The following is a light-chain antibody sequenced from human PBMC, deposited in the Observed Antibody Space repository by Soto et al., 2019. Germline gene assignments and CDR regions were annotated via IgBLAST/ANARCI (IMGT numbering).Light chain of an antibody. J-gene: IGLJ1*01. Sequence: QSVLTQPPSASGSPGHSVIISCTGTSSDVGGYSYVSWYQQHPGKAPKLLIYEVSKRPSGVPDRFSGSKSGNTASLTVSGLQAEDEADYYCSSYAGSRNYIFGTGTKVTVL. CDR1: SSDVGGYSY. V-gene: IGLV2-8*01. CDR2: EVS. CDR3: SSYAGSRNYI.